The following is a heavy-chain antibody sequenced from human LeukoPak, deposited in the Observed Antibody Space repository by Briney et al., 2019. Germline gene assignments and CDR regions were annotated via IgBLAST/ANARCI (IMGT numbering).Heavy chain of an antibody. J-gene: IGHJ3*02. Sequence: PGGSLRLSCAASGFTFSSYAMSWVRQAPGKGLEWVSAIKGRFTISRDNSKNTLYLQVNSLRAEDTAVYYCAKDHSSGYPEAFDIWGQGTMVTVSS. D-gene: IGHD3-10*01. CDR2: I. CDR1: GFTFSSYA. CDR3: AKDHSSGYPEAFDI. V-gene: IGHV3-23*01.